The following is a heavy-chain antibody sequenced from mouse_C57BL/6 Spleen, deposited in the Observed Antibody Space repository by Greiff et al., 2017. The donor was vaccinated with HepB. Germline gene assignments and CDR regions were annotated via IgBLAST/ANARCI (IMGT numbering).Heavy chain of an antibody. CDR1: GYTFTSYW. CDR2: INPSNGGT. J-gene: IGHJ1*03. Sequence: VQLQQSGTELVKPGASVKLSCKASGYTFTSYWMHWVKQRPGQGLEWIGNINPSNGGTNSNEKFNGKATLTVDKASSTAYMQLSSLTSEDSAVYYGARDPYWYFDVWGTGTTVTVSS. V-gene: IGHV1-53*01. CDR3: ARDPYWYFDV.